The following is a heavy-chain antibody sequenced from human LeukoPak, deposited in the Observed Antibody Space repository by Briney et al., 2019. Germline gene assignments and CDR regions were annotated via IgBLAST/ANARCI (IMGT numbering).Heavy chain of an antibody. CDR2: IYSGGST. D-gene: IGHD5-18*01. CDR3: ARSGDVDTAMVAFDY. CDR1: GFTFSSYG. Sequence: GRSLRLSCAASGFTFSSYGMHWVRQAPGKGLEWVSVIYSGGSTYYADSVKGRFTISRDNSKNTLYLQMNSLRAEDTAVYYCARSGDVDTAMVAFDYWGQGTLVTVSS. V-gene: IGHV3-66*01. J-gene: IGHJ4*02.